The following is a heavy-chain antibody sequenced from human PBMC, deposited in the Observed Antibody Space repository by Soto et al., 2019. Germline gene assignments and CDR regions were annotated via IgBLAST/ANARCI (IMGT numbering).Heavy chain of an antibody. Sequence: QLQLQESGPGLVKPSETLSLTGTVSGGSISSSSYYWGWIRQPPGKGLEWIGSSYYSGSTYYNPSLKSRVTISVDPSKNQFSLKLSSVTAADTAVYYCARQGKQWVDRDFDYWGQGTLVTVSS. J-gene: IGHJ4*02. V-gene: IGHV4-39*01. D-gene: IGHD6-19*01. CDR2: SYYSGST. CDR1: GGSISSSSYY. CDR3: ARQGKQWVDRDFDY.